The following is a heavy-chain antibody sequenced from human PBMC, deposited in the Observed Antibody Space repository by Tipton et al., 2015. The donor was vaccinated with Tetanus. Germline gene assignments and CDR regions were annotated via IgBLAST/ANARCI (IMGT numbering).Heavy chain of an antibody. CDR3: ARVLQLERKFDF. Sequence: RFLRLSCAASGFTFRSYAMNWVRQSPGRGLEWVSAISFDGSNKNYADSVKGRFTISRDNSHNTLFLQMNSLRAEDSATYYCARVLQLERKFDFWGQGILVTVSS. D-gene: IGHD1-1*01. CDR2: ISFDGSNK. V-gene: IGHV3-30-3*01. CDR1: GFTFRSYA. J-gene: IGHJ4*02.